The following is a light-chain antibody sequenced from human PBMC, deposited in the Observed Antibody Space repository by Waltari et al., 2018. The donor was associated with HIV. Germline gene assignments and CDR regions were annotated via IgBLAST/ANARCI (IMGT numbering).Light chain of an antibody. V-gene: IGLV3-21*04. CDR3: QVWDTTTDQYV. CDR1: NIGDNS. J-gene: IGLJ1*01. CDR2: YDT. Sequence: YALTQPPSVSVAPGRTARIACAGNNIGDNSVHCYQQKPGQAPIPVIYYDTDRPSGIPERFSGSNSGNTASLIISRVEAGDEADYYCQVWDTTTDQYVFGTGTKVTV.